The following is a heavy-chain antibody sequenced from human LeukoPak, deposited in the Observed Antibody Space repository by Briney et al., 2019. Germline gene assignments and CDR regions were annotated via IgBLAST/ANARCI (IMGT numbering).Heavy chain of an antibody. CDR1: GGSVSSSIYY. CDR3: ASYVLRYFDY. CDR2: IHYSGST. D-gene: IGHD3-9*01. J-gene: IGHJ4*02. Sequence: SETLSLTCTVSGGSVSSSIYYWSWIRQPPGKGLEWIGYIHYSGSTNYNPSLKSRVTISVDTSKNQFSLRLTSVTAADTAVYYCASYVLRYFDYWGQGTLVTVSS. V-gene: IGHV4-61*01.